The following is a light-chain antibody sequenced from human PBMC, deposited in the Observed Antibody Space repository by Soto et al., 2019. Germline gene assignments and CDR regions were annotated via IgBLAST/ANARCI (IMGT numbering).Light chain of an antibody. V-gene: IGKV4-1*01. J-gene: IGKJ4*01. Sequence: DIVMTQSPDSLAVSLGERATINCKSSQSLLSRSNNKTYFAWFQQRPGQPPKQIIYWASTRESGVTDRFSVRGSCTDFNLTISSLQAESVAGYYCQQYYTSTITVGGGTKVESK. CDR2: WAS. CDR3: QQYYTSTIT. CDR1: QSLLSRSNNKTY.